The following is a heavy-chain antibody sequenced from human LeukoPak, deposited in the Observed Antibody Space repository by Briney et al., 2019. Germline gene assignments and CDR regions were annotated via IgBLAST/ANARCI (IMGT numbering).Heavy chain of an antibody. CDR3: TRANSGGYYDSTGYFY. CDR1: GFTFGDYA. CDR2: IRSKPYGGTT. D-gene: IGHD3-22*01. V-gene: IGHV3-49*04. Sequence: HSGGSLGLSCTGSGFTFGDYAMSWVRQAPGKGLEWVGFIRSKPYGGTTEYAASVKGRFTISRDDSKSIAYLQMNSLKTEDTAVYYCTRANSGGYYDSTGYFYWGQGTLVTVSS. J-gene: IGHJ4*02.